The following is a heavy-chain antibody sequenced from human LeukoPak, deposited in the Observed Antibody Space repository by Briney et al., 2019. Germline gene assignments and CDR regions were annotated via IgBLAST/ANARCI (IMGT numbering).Heavy chain of an antibody. V-gene: IGHV1-24*01. CDR1: GYTLTELS. CDR3: ATSQSWNDAVRNAFDI. J-gene: IGHJ3*02. Sequence: ASVKVSCKVSGYTLTELSMHWVRQAPGKGLEWMGGFDPEDGETIYAQKFQGRVTMTEDTSTDTAYMELSSLRSEDTAVYYCATSQSWNDAVRNAFDIWGQGTMVTVSS. CDR2: FDPEDGET. D-gene: IGHD1-1*01.